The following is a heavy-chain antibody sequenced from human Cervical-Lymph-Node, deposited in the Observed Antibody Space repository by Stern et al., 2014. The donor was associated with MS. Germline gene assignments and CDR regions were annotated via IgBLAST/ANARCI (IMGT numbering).Heavy chain of an antibody. CDR1: GFTFRNYG. J-gene: IGHJ2*01. CDR3: TRDHFDL. V-gene: IGHV3-33*01. Sequence: VQLEESGGGVVQPGRSLRLSCAASGFTFRNYGMHWVRQAPGQVLEWVAIIWYDRTNKYYADSVKGRFSISRDNSKNTLYLQMNSLRAEDTAVYYCTRDHFDLWGRGTLVTVSS. CDR2: IWYDRTNK.